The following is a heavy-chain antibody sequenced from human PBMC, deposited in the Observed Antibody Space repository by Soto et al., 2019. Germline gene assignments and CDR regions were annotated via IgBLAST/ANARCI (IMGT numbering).Heavy chain of an antibody. CDR1: GCNLTVHL. V-gene: IGHV1-2*06. Sequence: ASVKGWSEDTGCNLTVHLLHWVRQAPGQGLEWMGRINLKSGGTKYAQKFQGRVTMSRDSSISTAYMELSRLRSDDTAVYYCARALETYYDSGEHYYDNCFDAWRDRNLV. J-gene: IGHJ5*01. D-gene: IGHD3-22*01. CDR2: INLKSGGT. CDR3: ARALETYYDSGEHYYDNCFDA.